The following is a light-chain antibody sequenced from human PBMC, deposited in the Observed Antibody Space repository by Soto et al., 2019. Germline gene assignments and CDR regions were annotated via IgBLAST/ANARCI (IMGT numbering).Light chain of an antibody. CDR1: SSDVGGYNY. CDR3: TSYTSSSTWV. J-gene: IGLJ3*02. Sequence: QYALTQPASVSGSPGQSITISCTGTSSDVGGYNYVSWYQQHPGKAPKLMIYEVSNRPSGVSNRFSGSKSGNTASLAISGLQAEDEADYYCTSYTSSSTWVFGGGTKSPS. CDR2: EVS. V-gene: IGLV2-14*01.